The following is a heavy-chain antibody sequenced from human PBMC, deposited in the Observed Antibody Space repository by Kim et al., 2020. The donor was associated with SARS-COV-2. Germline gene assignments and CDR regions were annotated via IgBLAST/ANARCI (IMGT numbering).Heavy chain of an antibody. CDR3: AKDEVYCTGGVCYTFDY. J-gene: IGHJ4*01. CDR1: GFTFDDYA. Sequence: SLRLSCAASGFTFDDYAMHWVRQAPGKGLEWVSGISWNSGSIGYADSVKGRFTISRDNAKNSLYLQMNSLRAEDTALYYCAKDEVYCTGGVCYTFDYW. CDR2: ISWNSGSI. V-gene: IGHV3-9*01. D-gene: IGHD2-8*02.